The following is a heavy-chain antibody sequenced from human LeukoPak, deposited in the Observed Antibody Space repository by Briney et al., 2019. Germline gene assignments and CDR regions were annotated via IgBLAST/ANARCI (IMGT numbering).Heavy chain of an antibody. V-gene: IGHV3-23*01. CDR3: AKDQAEYYYDSSGRYYFDY. CDR1: RFTFSSYA. CDR2: ISGSGGST. D-gene: IGHD3-22*01. J-gene: IGHJ4*02. Sequence: GGSLRLSCAASRFTFSSYAMSWVGQAPGKGLEWVSAISGSGGSTYYADSVKGRFTISRDNSKNTLYLQMNSLRAEDTAVYYCAKDQAEYYYDSSGRYYFDYWGQGTLVTVSS.